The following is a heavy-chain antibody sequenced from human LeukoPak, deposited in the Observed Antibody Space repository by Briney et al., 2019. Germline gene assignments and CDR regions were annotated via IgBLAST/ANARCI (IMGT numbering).Heavy chain of an antibody. D-gene: IGHD2-15*01. CDR2: ISHDGYNK. CDR3: ATQPCSGGKCYLEN. CDR1: GFTFSSYA. Sequence: GGSLRLSCGASGFTFSSYAMHWVRQAPGKGLEWVTVISHDGYNKYYADSVKGRFTISRDNSKNTLWLQVNSLRAKDTAVYYCATQPCSGGKCYLENWGQGTLVTVSS. J-gene: IGHJ4*02. V-gene: IGHV3-30*04.